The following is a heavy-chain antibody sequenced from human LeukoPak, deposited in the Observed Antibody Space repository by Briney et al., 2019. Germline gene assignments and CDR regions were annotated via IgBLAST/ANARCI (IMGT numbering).Heavy chain of an antibody. CDR2: ISAYNGNT. CDR1: GYTFTSYG. D-gene: IGHD2-2*01. J-gene: IGHJ5*02. Sequence: ASVKVSCKASGYTFTSYGISWVRQAPGQGLEWMGWISAYNGNTNYAQKLQGRVTMTTDTSTSTAYMELRSLRSDDTAVYYCARVGYCSSTSCRGGFDPWGQGTLVTVSS. V-gene: IGHV1-18*01. CDR3: ARVGYCSSTSCRGGFDP.